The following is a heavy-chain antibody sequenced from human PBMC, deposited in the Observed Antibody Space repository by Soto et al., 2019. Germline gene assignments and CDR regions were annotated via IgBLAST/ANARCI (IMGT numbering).Heavy chain of an antibody. V-gene: IGHV3-23*01. CDR2: IGGGDHDT. Sequence: EAQLLESGGGLRQPGGSLRLSCAASGFSFNIYAMSWVRQAPGKGLEWVSGIGGGDHDTHYADSVKGRFIVSRDNSKNTLYLQMNSLRAEDTAVYYCAKDRHGSTPFGTFDYWGQGTLVTVSS. D-gene: IGHD3-3*01. CDR1: GFSFNIYA. J-gene: IGHJ4*02. CDR3: AKDRHGSTPFGTFDY.